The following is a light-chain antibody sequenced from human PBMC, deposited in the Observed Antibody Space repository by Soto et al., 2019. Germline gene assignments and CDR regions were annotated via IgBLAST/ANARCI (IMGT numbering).Light chain of an antibody. CDR3: QQRSNWPPIT. CDR1: QNVSSS. V-gene: IGKV3-11*01. J-gene: IGKJ3*01. CDR2: DAS. Sequence: EIVLTQSPATLSLSPGERATLSCRASQNVSSSLAWYQQKPGQAPRLLIYDASTRATGIPARFSGSGSGTDFTLTISSLEPEDFAVYYCQQRSNWPPITFGPGTKVDIK.